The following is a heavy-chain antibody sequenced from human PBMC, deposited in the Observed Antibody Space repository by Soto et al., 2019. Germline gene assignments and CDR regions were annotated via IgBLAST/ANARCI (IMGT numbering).Heavy chain of an antibody. V-gene: IGHV3-33*01. J-gene: IGHJ5*02. CDR3: ARGLGYRSGYHGWFDP. Sequence: QVQLVESGGGVVQPGRSLRLSCAASGFTCSSYGMHWVRQAPGKGLEWVAVIWYDGSNKYYADSVKGRFTISRDNSKNTLYLQMNSLRAEDTAVYYCARGLGYRSGYHGWFDPWGQGTLVTVSS. D-gene: IGHD2-15*01. CDR1: GFTCSSYG. CDR2: IWYDGSNK.